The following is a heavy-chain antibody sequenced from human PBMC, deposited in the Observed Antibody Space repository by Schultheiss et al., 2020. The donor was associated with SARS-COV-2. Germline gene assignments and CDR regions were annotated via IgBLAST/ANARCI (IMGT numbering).Heavy chain of an antibody. CDR2: IYSGGNR. CDR3: ATQRFCPGGVCLWGNDY. V-gene: IGHV3-23*03. J-gene: IGHJ4*02. Sequence: GGSLRLSCTAYGFAFGDYAMSWVRQAPGKGLEWVSGIYSGGNRYYADSVKGRFTISRDNAKNTLYLQMNSLRAEDAAVYYCATQRFCPGGVCLWGNDYWGQGTLVTVSS. CDR1: GFAFGDYA. D-gene: IGHD2-8*02.